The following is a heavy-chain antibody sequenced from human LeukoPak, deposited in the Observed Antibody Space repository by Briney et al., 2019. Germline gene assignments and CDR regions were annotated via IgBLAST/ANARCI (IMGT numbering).Heavy chain of an antibody. Sequence: GESLKISCKGSXXXFTXYWXGXVXXXSXXGLEWMGIIHPGDSDTRYSPSXQGQVTISADKSXSTAYVQWSSLKASDNAMYYCAXXSSXGDYVHWHLDLWGRGTLVTVSS. CDR1: XXXFTXYW. D-gene: IGHD4-17*01. J-gene: IGHJ2*01. CDR2: IHPGDSDT. CDR3: AXXSSXGDYVHWHLDL. V-gene: IGHV5-51*01.